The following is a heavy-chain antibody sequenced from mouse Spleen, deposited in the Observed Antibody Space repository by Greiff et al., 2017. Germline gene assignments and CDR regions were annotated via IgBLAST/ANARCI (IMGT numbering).Heavy chain of an antibody. CDR1: GYTFTSYT. J-gene: IGHJ2*01. V-gene: IGHV1-4*01. CDR2: INPSSGYT. CDR3: ARDTTVAFDY. Sequence: VQLQQSGAELARPGASVKMSCKASGYTFTSYTMHWVKQRPGQGLEWIGYINPSSGYTKYNQKFKDKATLTADKSSSTAYMQLSSLTSEDSAVYYCARDTTVAFDYWGQGTTLTVSS. D-gene: IGHD1-1*01.